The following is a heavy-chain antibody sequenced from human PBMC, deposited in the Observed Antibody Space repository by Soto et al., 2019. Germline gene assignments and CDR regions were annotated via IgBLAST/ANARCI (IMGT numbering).Heavy chain of an antibody. V-gene: IGHV3-7*04. CDR3: ARGTIAPGLDS. D-gene: IGHD2-2*01. CDR2: IKEDGSEK. CDR1: GFTFSDYW. Sequence: PGGSLRLSCAASGFTFSDYWMNWLRQAPGKGLEWMANIKEDGSEKYYVDSVRGRFTISRDNAKNSLYLQMNSLRAEDTAVYYCARGTIAPGLDSRGQGLLVSVPP. J-gene: IGHJ4*02.